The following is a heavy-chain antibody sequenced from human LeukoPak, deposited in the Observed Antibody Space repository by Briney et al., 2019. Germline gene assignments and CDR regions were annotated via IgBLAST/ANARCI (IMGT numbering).Heavy chain of an antibody. Sequence: TLSLTCTVSGVSIKNYYWSWLRQPPGKALEWLALIYWDDDKRYRPPLKSRLTITKDTFRNQVVLAMTNMDPVDTATYYCAHSDYYIGFDYWGQGTLVTVSS. CDR3: AHSDYYIGFDY. V-gene: IGHV2-5*08. CDR2: IYWDDDK. CDR1: GVSIKNYY. J-gene: IGHJ4*02. D-gene: IGHD1-26*01.